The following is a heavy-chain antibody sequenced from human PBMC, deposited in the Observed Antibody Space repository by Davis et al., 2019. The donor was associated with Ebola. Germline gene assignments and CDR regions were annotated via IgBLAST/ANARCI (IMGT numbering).Heavy chain of an antibody. CDR3: ARDRNWLPYDY. J-gene: IGHJ4*02. Sequence: AASVKVSCKASGYTFTSYYMHWVRQAPGQGLEWMGIINPSGVSTSYAQKFQGRVTMTRDTSTSTVYMELSSLRSEDTAVYYCARDRNWLPYDYWDQGTLVTVSS. D-gene: IGHD1-14*01. CDR2: INPSGVST. CDR1: GYTFTSYY. V-gene: IGHV1-46*01.